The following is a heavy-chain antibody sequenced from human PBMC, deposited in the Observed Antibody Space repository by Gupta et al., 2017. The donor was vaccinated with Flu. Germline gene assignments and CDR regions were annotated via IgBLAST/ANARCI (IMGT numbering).Heavy chain of an antibody. CDR2: ISSSSSTI. V-gene: IGHV3-48*02. Sequence: ELPLVLSVGGLVQPGVSLTLSCAASGFTFSRYSMNWVRQAPGKGLEWVAYISSSSSTIYYADYVKGRFTISRDNGKNSLYLQMNSVRNEDTAVYDGASLLTENYYYYDGRDGWGQGTTVTV. CDR3: ASLLTENYYYYDGRDG. D-gene: IGHD2-21*01. CDR1: GFTFSRYS. J-gene: IGHJ6*02.